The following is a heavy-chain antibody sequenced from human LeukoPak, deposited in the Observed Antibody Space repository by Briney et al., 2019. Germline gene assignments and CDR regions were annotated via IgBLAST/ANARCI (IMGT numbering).Heavy chain of an antibody. CDR1: GYTFTSYY. Sequence: ASVKVSCKASGYTFTSYYMHWVRQAPGQGLEWMGIINPSGGSTSYAQKFQGRVTVTRDMSTSTVYMELSSLRSEDTAVYYCARDEKPNSGSYGYYFDYWGQGPLVTV. V-gene: IGHV1-46*01. CDR2: INPSGGST. CDR3: ARDEKPNSGSYGYYFDY. J-gene: IGHJ4*02. D-gene: IGHD1-26*01.